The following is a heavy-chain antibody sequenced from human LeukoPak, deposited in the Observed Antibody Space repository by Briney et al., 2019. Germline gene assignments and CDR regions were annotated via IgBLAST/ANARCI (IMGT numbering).Heavy chain of an antibody. CDR3: AKEGYGMDV. V-gene: IGHV3-9*01. CDR2: ISWNSGSI. CDR1: GFTFDDYA. Sequence: GGSLRLSCAASGFTFDDYAMHWVRQAPGKGLEWVSGISWNSGSIGYADSVKGRFTISRDNAKNSLYLQMSSLRAEDTALYYCAKEGYGMDVWGQGTTVTVSS. J-gene: IGHJ6*02.